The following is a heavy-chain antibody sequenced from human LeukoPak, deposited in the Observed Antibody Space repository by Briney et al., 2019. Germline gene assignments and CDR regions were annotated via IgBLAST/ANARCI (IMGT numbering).Heavy chain of an antibody. CDR3: ARGWGPVGGFDY. J-gene: IGHJ4*02. V-gene: IGHV1-69*13. CDR1: GGTFSSYA. CDR2: IIPTFGTA. D-gene: IGHD3-16*01. Sequence: SVKVSCKASGGTFSSYAISWVRQAPGQGLEWMGGIIPTFGTANYAQKFQGRVTITADESTSTAYMELSSLRSEDTAVYYCARGWGPVGGFDYWGQGTLVTVSS.